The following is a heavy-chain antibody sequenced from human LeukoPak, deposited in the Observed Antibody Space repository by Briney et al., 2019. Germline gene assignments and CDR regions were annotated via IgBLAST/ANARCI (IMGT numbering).Heavy chain of an antibody. CDR1: GYSFTNYW. J-gene: IGHJ4*02. Sequence: GESLKISCKASGYSFTNYWIGWVRQMPGKGLEWMGIISPGDSGTRYSPSFQGQVTISADKSISTAYLQWSSLKASDTAMYYCARHGDYGGNVHVDYWGQGTLVTVSS. CDR3: ARHGDYGGNVHVDY. D-gene: IGHD4-23*01. CDR2: ISPGDSGT. V-gene: IGHV5-51*01.